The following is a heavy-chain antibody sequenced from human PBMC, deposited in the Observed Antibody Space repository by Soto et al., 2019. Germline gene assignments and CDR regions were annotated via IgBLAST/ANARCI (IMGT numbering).Heavy chain of an antibody. CDR1: GGSSSGYY. CDR2: INHSGST. CDR3: ARVFGSPLSLYGMDV. D-gene: IGHD3-3*01. Sequence: SETLSLTCAVYGGSSSGYYWSWIRQPPGKGLEWIGEINHSGSTNYNPSLKSRVTISVDTSKNQFSLKLSSVTAADTAVYYCARVFGSPLSLYGMDVWGQGTTVTVSS. V-gene: IGHV4-34*01. J-gene: IGHJ6*02.